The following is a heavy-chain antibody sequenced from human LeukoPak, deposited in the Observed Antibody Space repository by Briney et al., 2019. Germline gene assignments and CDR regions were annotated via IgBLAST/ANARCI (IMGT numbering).Heavy chain of an antibody. V-gene: IGHV4-39*07. CDR2: LYHSGGT. D-gene: IGHD4-17*01. CDR3: ARADYGDYVF. J-gene: IGHJ4*02. Sequence: SETLSLTCTVSGGSISSSSYYWGWIRQPPGKGLEWVGFLYHSGGTYYNPSLKSRLNMSIDTSKNQFSLKLTSVTAADTAVYYCARADYGDYVFWGQGTLVTVSS. CDR1: GGSISSSSYY.